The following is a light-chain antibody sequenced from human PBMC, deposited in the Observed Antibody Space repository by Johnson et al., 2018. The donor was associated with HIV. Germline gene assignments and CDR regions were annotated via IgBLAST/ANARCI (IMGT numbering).Light chain of an antibody. CDR1: SSNIGNNY. Sequence: QSVLTQSPSVSAAPGQKVSISCSGSSSNIGNNYVSWYQQLPGTAPKLLIYDNDKRPLGIPDRFSGSKSGTSATLGITGLQTGDEADYYCGTWDTSLSAGGVFGTGTKVTVL. V-gene: IGLV1-51*01. J-gene: IGLJ1*01. CDR2: DND. CDR3: GTWDTSLSAGGV.